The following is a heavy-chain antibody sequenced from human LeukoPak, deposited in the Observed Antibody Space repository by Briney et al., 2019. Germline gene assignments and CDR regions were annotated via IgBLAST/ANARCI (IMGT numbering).Heavy chain of an antibody. CDR3: ARDRAFSLAGNDWFDP. V-gene: IGHV3-48*03. Sequence: GGSLRLSCAASGFTFSAYEMNWVRQAPGKGLEWVSYIGSSGSTVYYADPVKGRFTISRDNAKNSLYMQMNSLRAEDTAVYYCARDRAFSLAGNDWFDPWGQGTLVTVSS. CDR2: IGSSGSTV. J-gene: IGHJ5*02. CDR1: GFTFSAYE. D-gene: IGHD1-1*01.